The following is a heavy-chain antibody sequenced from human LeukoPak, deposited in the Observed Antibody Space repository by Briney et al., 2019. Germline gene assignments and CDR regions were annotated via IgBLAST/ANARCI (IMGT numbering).Heavy chain of an antibody. D-gene: IGHD6-19*01. J-gene: IGHJ4*02. V-gene: IGHV3-30*18. CDR2: ISYDGSNK. Sequence: PGGSLRLSCAASGFTLSSYGMHWVRQAPGKGLEWVAVISYDGSNKYYADSVKGRFTISRDNSKNTLYLQMNSLRAEDTAVYYCAKDARRYSSGWYDFDYWGQGTLVTVSS. CDR3: AKDARRYSSGWYDFDY. CDR1: GFTLSSYG.